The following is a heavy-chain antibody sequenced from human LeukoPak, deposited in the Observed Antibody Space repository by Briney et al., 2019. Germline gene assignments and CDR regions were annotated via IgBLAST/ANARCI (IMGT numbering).Heavy chain of an antibody. D-gene: IGHD5-12*01. CDR2: IFYSGALFSRGDT. CDR1: GDAVINNHYY. CDR3: ASWRGYRGYDYGFDY. V-gene: IGHV4-39*07. J-gene: IGHJ4*02. Sequence: RASETLSLTCNVSGDAVINNHYYWGWIRQSPGKGLEWIANIFYSGALFSRGDTYYNPSLKSRVTISVDTSKNQFSLKVRSVTAADTAVYYCASWRGYRGYDYGFDYWGQGTLVTVSS.